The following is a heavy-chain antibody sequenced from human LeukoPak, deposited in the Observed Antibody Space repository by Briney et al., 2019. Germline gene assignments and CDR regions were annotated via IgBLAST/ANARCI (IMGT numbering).Heavy chain of an antibody. J-gene: IGHJ3*02. Sequence: SETLSLICSVSGGSISRSSYYWGWVRQPPGKGLEWIGSIFYHGNTHYNPSFKSRVNISLDMAKSHFSLTLTSVTGADTSVYYCARRYYNDDAFDIWGQGTMVTVSS. V-gene: IGHV4-39*01. D-gene: IGHD3-10*01. CDR1: GGSISRSSYY. CDR3: ARRYYNDDAFDI. CDR2: IFYHGNT.